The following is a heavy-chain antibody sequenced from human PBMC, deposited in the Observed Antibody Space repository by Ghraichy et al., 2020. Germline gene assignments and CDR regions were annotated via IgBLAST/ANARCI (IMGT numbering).Heavy chain of an antibody. Sequence: GGSLRLSCAASGFTFSGSAMHWVRQASGKGLEWVGRIRSKANSYATAYAASVKGRFTISRDDSKNTAYLQMNSLKTEDTAVYYCTRLDYTPVDYWGQGTLVTVSS. V-gene: IGHV3-73*01. CDR2: IRSKANSYAT. J-gene: IGHJ4*02. CDR3: TRLDYTPVDY. CDR1: GFTFSGSA. D-gene: IGHD4-11*01.